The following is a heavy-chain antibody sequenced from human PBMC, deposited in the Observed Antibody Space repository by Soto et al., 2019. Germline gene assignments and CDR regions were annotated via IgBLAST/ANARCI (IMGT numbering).Heavy chain of an antibody. CDR1: GFIFSDYA. CDR3: AKGVEGYVVSSFDS. J-gene: IGHJ4*02. V-gene: IGHV3-23*01. Sequence: VQLLESGGGGVQPGGALRLSCAASGFIFSDYAMTWVRQTPGKGLEWVSAITSSGSSTYFADSLKCRITISRNNSKNTLSLQMDSLRVEYTAIYYCAKGVEGYVVSSFDSWGQGALVTDSS. D-gene: IGHD5-12*01. CDR2: ITSSGSST.